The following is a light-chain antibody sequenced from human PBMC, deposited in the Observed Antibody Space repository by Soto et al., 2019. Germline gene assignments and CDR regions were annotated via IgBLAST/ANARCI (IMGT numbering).Light chain of an antibody. Sequence: DIQMTQSPSSLSASVGDRVTITCRASQSMSNNLNWYQHKPGKAPKVLIYAASTLQSGVPSRFSGRGSGTDFTLTISSLQPEDFATYHCQQSYSTPYTFGQGTKLEIK. CDR2: AAS. J-gene: IGKJ2*01. CDR3: QQSYSTPYT. CDR1: QSMSNN. V-gene: IGKV1-39*01.